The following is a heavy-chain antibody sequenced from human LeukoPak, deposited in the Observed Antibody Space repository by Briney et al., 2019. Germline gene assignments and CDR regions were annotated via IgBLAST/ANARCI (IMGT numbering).Heavy chain of an antibody. V-gene: IGHV4-39*02. CDR2: IYYSGST. J-gene: IGHJ4*02. Sequence: SETLSLTCTVSGGSISSSSYYWGWIRQPPGKGLGWIGSIYYSGSTYYNPSLKSRVTISVDTSKNQSSLKLSSVTAADTAVYYCARDRGGYTYSHDYWGQGTLVTVSS. CDR1: GGSISSSSYY. D-gene: IGHD5-18*01. CDR3: ARDRGGYTYSHDY.